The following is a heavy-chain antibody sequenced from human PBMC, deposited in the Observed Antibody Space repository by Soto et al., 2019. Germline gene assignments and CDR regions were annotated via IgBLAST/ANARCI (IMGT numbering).Heavy chain of an antibody. D-gene: IGHD4-17*01. CDR1: GYTFTSYD. Sequence: QVQLVQSGAEVKKPGASVKVSCKASGYTFTSYDINWVRQTTGQGLEYLGWMNPNSGNTGYVQKFQGRVTTTRDTSISTAYMELRSLRSEDTAVYFCARGVKYGAYSRWFDPWCQGTLVTVSS. CDR3: ARGVKYGAYSRWFDP. CDR2: MNPNSGNT. J-gene: IGHJ5*02. V-gene: IGHV1-8*01.